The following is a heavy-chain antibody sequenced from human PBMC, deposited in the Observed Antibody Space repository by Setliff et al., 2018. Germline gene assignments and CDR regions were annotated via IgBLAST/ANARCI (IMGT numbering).Heavy chain of an antibody. D-gene: IGHD3-22*01. J-gene: IGHJ3*02. Sequence: ASVKVSCKASGYTFSSYAVNWVRQAPGQGLEWMGWINTNTGNPTYAQGFTGRFVFSLDTSVSTAYLQISSLKAEDTAVYYCARDLWFLDYDSGSGAFDIWGQGTMVTVSS. CDR3: ARDLWFLDYDSGSGAFDI. V-gene: IGHV7-4-1*02. CDR2: INTNTGNP. CDR1: GYTFSSYA.